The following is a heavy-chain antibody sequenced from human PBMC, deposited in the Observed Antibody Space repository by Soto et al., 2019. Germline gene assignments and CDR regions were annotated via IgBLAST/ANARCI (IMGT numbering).Heavy chain of an antibody. CDR1: GGSISSGGYY. D-gene: IGHD5-12*01. CDR3: ARDRGYSGYDPVSGMDV. V-gene: IGHV4-31*03. Sequence: QVQLQESGPGLVKPSQTLSLTCTVSGGSISSGGYYWSWIRQHPGKGLEWIGYIYYSGSTYYNPSLKSRVTIAVDTSKNQFSLKLSSVTAADTAVYYCARDRGYSGYDPVSGMDVWGQGTTVTVSS. CDR2: IYYSGST. J-gene: IGHJ6*02.